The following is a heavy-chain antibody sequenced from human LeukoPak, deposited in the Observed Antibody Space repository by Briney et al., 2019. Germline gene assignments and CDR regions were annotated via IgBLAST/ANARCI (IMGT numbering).Heavy chain of an antibody. CDR2: INHSGST. Sequence: PSETLSLTCAVYGGSFSGYYWSWIRQPPGKGLEWIGEINHSGSTNYNPSLKSRVTISVDTSKNQFSLKLSSVTTADTAVYYCARQVGYSSSWYSREKTGNHFDYWGQGTLVTVSS. V-gene: IGHV4-34*01. CDR1: GGSFSGYY. D-gene: IGHD6-13*01. CDR3: ARQVGYSSSWYSREKTGNHFDY. J-gene: IGHJ4*02.